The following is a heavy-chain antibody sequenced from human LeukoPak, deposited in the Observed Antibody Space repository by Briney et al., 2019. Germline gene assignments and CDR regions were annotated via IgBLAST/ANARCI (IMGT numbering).Heavy chain of an antibody. J-gene: IGHJ4*02. Sequence: QTGGSLRLSCAASGFTFSSYVMSWVRQAPGKGLEWVSAISGSGGSTYYADSVKGRFTISRDNSKNTLYLQMNSLRVEDTAVYYCVKEHSSSRRSYPSLDYWGQGTLVTVSS. CDR1: GFTFSSYV. D-gene: IGHD6-6*01. V-gene: IGHV3-23*01. CDR2: ISGSGGST. CDR3: VKEHSSSRRSYPSLDY.